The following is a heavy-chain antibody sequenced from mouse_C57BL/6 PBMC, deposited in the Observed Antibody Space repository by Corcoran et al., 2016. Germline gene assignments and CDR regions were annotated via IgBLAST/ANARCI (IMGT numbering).Heavy chain of an antibody. CDR1: GYTFTTYG. Sequence: QIQLVQSGPELKKPGETVKISCKASGYTFTTYGMSWVKQAPGKGLKWMGWINTYSGVPTYADDFKGRFAFTLETSASTAYLKINNLKNEDTATYFCARADYYDYDGYFEVWSTWTTVTVSS. V-gene: IGHV9-3*01. CDR3: ARADYYDYDGYFEV. J-gene: IGHJ1*03. CDR2: INTYSGVP. D-gene: IGHD2-4*01.